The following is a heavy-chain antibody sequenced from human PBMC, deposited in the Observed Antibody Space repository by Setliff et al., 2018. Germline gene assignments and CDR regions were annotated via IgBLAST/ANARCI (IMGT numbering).Heavy chain of an antibody. CDR2: FSSSGSI. D-gene: IGHD5-18*01. CDR3: ARDGGMGMVKGYYYGLDA. J-gene: IGHJ6*02. V-gene: IGHV3-48*03. CDR1: GFTFSSHT. Sequence: GESLKISCAASGFTFSSHTMNWVRQGPGKGLEWVAYFSSSGSISYANSVKGRFTISRDNAKNSLYLQMNSLRVEDTAVYYCARDGGMGMVKGYYYGLDAWGPGTSVTV.